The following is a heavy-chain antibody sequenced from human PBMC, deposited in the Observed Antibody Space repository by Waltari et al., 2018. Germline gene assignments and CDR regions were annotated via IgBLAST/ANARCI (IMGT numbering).Heavy chain of an antibody. J-gene: IGHJ4*02. Sequence: QVQLQESGPGLVKPSETLSLTCTVSGGPFSSTSYYWVWIRQPPGKGLEWIGYVFYNGDTYYNPSLKSRVTISIDTSKNQFSLKLTSVTAADTAVYHCARRMVTTGYFDYWGQGTLVTVSS. V-gene: IGHV4-39*01. CDR2: VFYNGDT. D-gene: IGHD4-4*01. CDR1: GGPFSSTSYY. CDR3: ARRMVTTGYFDY.